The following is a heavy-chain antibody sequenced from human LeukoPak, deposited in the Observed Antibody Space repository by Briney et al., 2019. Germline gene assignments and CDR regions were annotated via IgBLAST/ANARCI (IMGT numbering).Heavy chain of an antibody. D-gene: IGHD1-26*01. V-gene: IGHV1-8*03. CDR2: MNPNSGNT. Sequence: ASVKVSCKASGYTFTSYDINWVRQATGQGLEWMGWMNPNSGNTSYAQKFQGRVTITRNTSISTAYMELSSLRSEDTAVYYCASAVTGSYYWYYFDYWGQGTLVTVSS. J-gene: IGHJ4*02. CDR1: GYTFTSYD. CDR3: ASAVTGSYYWYYFDY.